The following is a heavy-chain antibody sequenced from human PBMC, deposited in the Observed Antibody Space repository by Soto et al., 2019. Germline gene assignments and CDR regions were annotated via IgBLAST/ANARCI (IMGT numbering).Heavy chain of an antibody. Sequence: VKVSCKASGYTFSNSGISWVRQAPGQGLEWLGWINSDNGNTNYAQHLQGRVTLTTDTSTSTAYMDLRSLRSDDTAVYYCARELGGSYVSGYYYYYGMDVWGQGTTVTVSS. D-gene: IGHD1-26*01. J-gene: IGHJ6*02. CDR2: INSDNGNT. V-gene: IGHV1-18*01. CDR1: GYTFSNSG. CDR3: ARELGGSYVSGYYYYYGMDV.